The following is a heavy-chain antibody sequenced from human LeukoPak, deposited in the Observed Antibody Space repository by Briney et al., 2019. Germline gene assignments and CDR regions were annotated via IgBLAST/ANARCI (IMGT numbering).Heavy chain of an antibody. CDR3: TTDLGITMVRGVIGDAFDI. CDR2: ISYDGSNK. V-gene: IGHV3-30*03. Sequence: PGGSLRPSCAASGFTFSSYGMHWVRQAPGKGLEWVAVISYDGSNKYYADSVKGRFTISRDNSKNTLYLQMNSLRAEDTAVYYCTTDLGITMVRGVIGDAFDIWGQGTMVTVSS. D-gene: IGHD3-10*01. CDR1: GFTFSSYG. J-gene: IGHJ3*02.